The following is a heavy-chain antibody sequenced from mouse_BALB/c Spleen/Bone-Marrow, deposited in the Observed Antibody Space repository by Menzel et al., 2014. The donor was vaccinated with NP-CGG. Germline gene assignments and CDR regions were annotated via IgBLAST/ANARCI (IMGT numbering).Heavy chain of an antibody. CDR2: IDPANGNT. CDR3: APYYYGRWFTY. CDR1: GFNIKDPY. V-gene: IGHV14-3*02. J-gene: IGHJ3*01. Sequence: VQLKQSGAELVKPGASVKLSCTASGFNIKDPYMHWVKQRPEQGLELIGRIDPANGNTKYDPKFQGKATITADTSSNTAYLQLSSLTSEDTAVYYCAPYYYGRWFTYWGQGTLVTVSA. D-gene: IGHD1-1*01.